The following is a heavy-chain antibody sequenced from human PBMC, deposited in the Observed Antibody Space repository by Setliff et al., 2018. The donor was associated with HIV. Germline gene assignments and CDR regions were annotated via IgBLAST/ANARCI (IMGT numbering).Heavy chain of an antibody. CDR2: MYHSGST. D-gene: IGHD3-10*01. CDR1: GGSISSGGYY. J-gene: IGHJ4*02. CDR3: ATSPAGEILGSRPFYFDY. V-gene: IGHV4-31*03. Sequence: TLSLTCTVSGGSISSGGYYWSWIRQHPGKGLEWIGYMYHSGSTHYNPSLKSRVTISVDTSKNQFSLKLSSVTAADTAVYYCATSPAGEILGSRPFYFDYWGQGTLVTVSS.